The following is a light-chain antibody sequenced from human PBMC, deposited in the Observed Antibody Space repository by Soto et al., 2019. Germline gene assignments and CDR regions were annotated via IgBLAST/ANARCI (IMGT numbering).Light chain of an antibody. V-gene: IGKV3D-15*01. CDR3: QQFNNYPLT. CDR1: HGVSST. Sequence: IVVTQSPATLSASKGERATLSCRASHGVSSTLAWNQQRPGQAPSLLIYVAFTRPTGVPSRFSGGGSGTDFTLTITGLQSEDFAVYWCQQFNNYPLTFGQGTRLEIK. CDR2: VAF. J-gene: IGKJ5*01.